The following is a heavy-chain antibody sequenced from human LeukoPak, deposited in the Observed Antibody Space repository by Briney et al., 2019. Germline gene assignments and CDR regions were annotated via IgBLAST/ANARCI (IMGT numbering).Heavy chain of an antibody. CDR2: IYYSGST. J-gene: IGHJ4*02. CDR3: ASTKLGYSSGWH. CDR1: GGSISSSYS. Sequence: SETLSLTCTVSGGSISSSYSWGWIRQPPGKGLEWIGNIYYSGSTYYNPSLKSRVTISVDTSKNQFSLKLNSVTASDTAIYFCASTKLGYSSGWHWGQGTLVTASS. D-gene: IGHD6-19*01. V-gene: IGHV4-39*01.